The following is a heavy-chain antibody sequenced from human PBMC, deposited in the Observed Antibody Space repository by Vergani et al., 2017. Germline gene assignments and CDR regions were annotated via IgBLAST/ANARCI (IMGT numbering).Heavy chain of an antibody. J-gene: IGHJ5*02. D-gene: IGHD6-13*01. Sequence: QVQLQESGPGLVKPSETLSLTCTVSGGSISSSSYYWSWIRQPPGKGLEWIGYIYYSGSTNYNPSLKSRVTISVDTSKNQFSLKLSSVTAADTAVYYCASGYSSSWSNWFDPWGQGTLVTVSS. CDR3: ASGYSSSWSNWFDP. CDR2: IYYSGST. CDR1: GGSISSSSYY. V-gene: IGHV4-61*01.